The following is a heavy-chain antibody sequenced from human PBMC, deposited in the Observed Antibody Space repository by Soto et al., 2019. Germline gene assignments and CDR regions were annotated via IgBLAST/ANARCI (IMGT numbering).Heavy chain of an antibody. V-gene: IGHV3-23*01. Sequence: GGSLRLSCAASGFTFSSYAMSWVRQAPGKGLEWVSAISGSGGSTYYADSVKGRFTISRDNSKNTLYLQMNSLRAEDTAVYYCAKALYCSSTSCYAVKSPISFDYWGQGTLVTVSS. D-gene: IGHD2-2*01. J-gene: IGHJ4*02. CDR2: ISGSGGST. CDR3: AKALYCSSTSCYAVKSPISFDY. CDR1: GFTFSSYA.